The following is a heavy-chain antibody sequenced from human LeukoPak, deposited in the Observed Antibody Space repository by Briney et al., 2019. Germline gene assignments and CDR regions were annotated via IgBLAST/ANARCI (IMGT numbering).Heavy chain of an antibody. J-gene: IGHJ4*02. CDR2: NIPIFGAA. Sequence: SVKVSRKASGGPFSSYAISWVRQAPGQGLEWMGGNIPIFGAANYAQKFQGRVTITADESTSTAYMEVSSLRSEDTAVYYCARVSRTSMVPGIITFDYWGRGTLVTVSS. V-gene: IGHV1-69*01. CDR1: GGPFSSYA. CDR3: ARVSRTSMVPGIITFDY. D-gene: IGHD3-10*01.